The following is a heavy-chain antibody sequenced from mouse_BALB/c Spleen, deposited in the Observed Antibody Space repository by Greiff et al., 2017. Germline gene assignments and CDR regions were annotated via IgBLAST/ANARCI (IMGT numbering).Heavy chain of an antibody. V-gene: IGHV5-4*02. CDR1: GFTFSDYY. CDR2: ISDGGSYT. D-gene: IGHD2-14*01. Sequence: EVKLMESGGGLVKPGGSLKLSCAASGFTFSDYYMYWVRQTPEKRLEWVATISDGGSYTYYPDSVKGRFTISRDNAKNNLYLQMSSLKSEDTAMYYCAREGYRYWYFDVWGAGTTVTVSS. CDR3: AREGYRYWYFDV. J-gene: IGHJ1*01.